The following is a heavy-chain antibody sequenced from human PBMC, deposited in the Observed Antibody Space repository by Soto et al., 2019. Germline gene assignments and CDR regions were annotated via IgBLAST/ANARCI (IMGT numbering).Heavy chain of an antibody. CDR2: INPSGGST. J-gene: IGHJ4*02. V-gene: IGHV1-46*01. D-gene: IGHD3-22*01. CDR1: GYTFTSYY. Sequence: ASVKVSCKASGYTFTSYYMHWVRQAPGQGLEWMGIINPSGGSTSYAQKFQGRVTMTRDTSTSTVYMELSSLRSEDTAVYYCARDPPPHYYDSGGYSPGEANTIDYRGQGTLVTVSS. CDR3: ARDPPPHYYDSGGYSPGEANTIDY.